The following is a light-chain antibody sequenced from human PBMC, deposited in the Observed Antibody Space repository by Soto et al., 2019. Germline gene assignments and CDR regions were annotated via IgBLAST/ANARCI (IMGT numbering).Light chain of an antibody. V-gene: IGLV1-40*01. Sequence: QSVLTQPPSASGAPGQRVTIPCTGSSSNIGSFYDVHWYQQLPGTVPKLLIYGDNNRPSGVPDRFSGSKSGTSASLAITGLQADDDADYYCRCYDNSLSHVVFGGGTKLTVL. J-gene: IGLJ2*01. CDR1: SSNIGSFYD. CDR3: RCYDNSLSHVV. CDR2: GDN.